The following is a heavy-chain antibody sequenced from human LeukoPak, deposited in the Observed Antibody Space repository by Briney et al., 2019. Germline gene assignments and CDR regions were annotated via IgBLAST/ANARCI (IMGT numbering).Heavy chain of an antibody. J-gene: IGHJ4*02. V-gene: IGHV3-30*18. CDR2: ISYDGSNK. D-gene: IGHD5-18*01. CDR1: GFTFSSYG. Sequence: GGSLRLSCAASGFTFSSYGMHWVRQAPGKGLEWVAVISYDGSNKYYADSVKGRFTISRDNSKNTLYLQMSSLRAEDTAVYYCAKDRRGYSYGYSLYWGQGTLVTVSS. CDR3: AKDRRGYSYGYSLY.